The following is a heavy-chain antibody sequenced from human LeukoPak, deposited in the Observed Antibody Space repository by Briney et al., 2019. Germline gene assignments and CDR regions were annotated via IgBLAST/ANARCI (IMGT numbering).Heavy chain of an antibody. CDR2: IYTSGST. D-gene: IGHD2-15*01. V-gene: IGHV4-61*02. CDR3: ARFHCSGGSCYTNWFDP. Sequence: SQTLSLTCTVSGGSISSGSYYWSWIRQPAGKGLEWIGRIYTSGSTNYNPSLKSRVTISVDTSKNQFSLKLSSVTAADTAVYYCARFHCSGGSCYTNWFDPWGQGTLVTVSS. CDR1: GGSISSGSYY. J-gene: IGHJ5*02.